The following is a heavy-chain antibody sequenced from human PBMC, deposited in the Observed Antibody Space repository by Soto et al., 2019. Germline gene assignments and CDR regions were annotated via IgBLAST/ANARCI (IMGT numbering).Heavy chain of an antibody. V-gene: IGHV4-34*01. D-gene: IGHD2-2*01. J-gene: IGHJ6*03. CDR3: ARQGYCSSTSCYFDYYYYMDV. Sequence: SETLSLTCAVYGGSFSGYYWSWIRQPPGKGLEWIGEINHSGSTNYNPSLKSRVTISVDTSKNQFSLKLSSVTAADTAVYYCARQGYCSSTSCYFDYYYYMDVWGKGTTVTVSS. CDR1: GGSFSGYY. CDR2: INHSGST.